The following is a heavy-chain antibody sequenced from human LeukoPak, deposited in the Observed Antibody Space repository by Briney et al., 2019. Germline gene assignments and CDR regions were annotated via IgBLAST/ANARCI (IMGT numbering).Heavy chain of an antibody. CDR3: ARDWGYYYGSGSYQGGAFDI. CDR2: IYYSGNT. D-gene: IGHD3-10*01. J-gene: IGHJ3*02. CDR1: GGSINSGSYY. V-gene: IGHV4-39*07. Sequence: PSETLSLTCTVSGGSINSGSYYWAWIRQPPGKGLEWIGSIYYSGNTYYSPSLKSRATISVDTPKNQISLKLSSVTAADTAVYYCARDWGYYYGSGSYQGGAFDIWGQGTMVTVSS.